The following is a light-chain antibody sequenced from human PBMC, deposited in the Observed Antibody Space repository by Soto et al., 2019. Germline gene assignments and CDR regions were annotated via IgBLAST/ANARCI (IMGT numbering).Light chain of an antibody. CDR2: EVT. CDR1: SSDVGTYDL. Sequence: QSALTQPASVSGSPGQSITISCTGSSSDVGTYDLVSWYQQHPGKAPTLIIYEVTERPSGVSPRFSGSKSGNTASLTISGLQAEDEADYYCCSYAVSSTYVFGAGTKVTVL. J-gene: IGLJ1*01. CDR3: CSYAVSSTYV. V-gene: IGLV2-23*02.